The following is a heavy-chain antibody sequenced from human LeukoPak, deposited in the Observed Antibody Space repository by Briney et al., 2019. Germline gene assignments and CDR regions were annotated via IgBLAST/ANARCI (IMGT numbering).Heavy chain of an antibody. CDR1: GYSFTTYG. CDR2: ISAYNGNT. Sequence: ASVKVSSMASGYSFTTYGISWVRQAPGQGLGWMSRISAYNGNTNYAQNLQSRGTITTDTSTSTGYMEQRRPRSDDTAVYYYAKVICFRGPFYYYDSSGPGDYWGQGTLVTVSS. J-gene: IGHJ4*02. CDR3: AKVICFRGPFYYYDSSGPGDY. D-gene: IGHD3-22*01. V-gene: IGHV1-18*01.